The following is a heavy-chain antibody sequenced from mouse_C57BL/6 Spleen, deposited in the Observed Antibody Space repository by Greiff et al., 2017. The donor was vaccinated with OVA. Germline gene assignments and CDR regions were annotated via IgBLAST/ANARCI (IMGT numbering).Heavy chain of an antibody. CDR1: GFTFSDYG. CDR3: ARPPTDWYFDV. V-gene: IGHV5-17*01. CDR2: ISSGSSTI. D-gene: IGHD1-1*01. J-gene: IGHJ1*03. Sequence: EVKLVESGGGLVKPGGSLKLSCAASGFTFSDYGMHWVRQAPEQGLEWVAYISSGSSTIYYADTVKGRFTISRDNAKNTLFLQMTSLRSEDTAMYYCARPPTDWYFDVWGTGTTVTVSS.